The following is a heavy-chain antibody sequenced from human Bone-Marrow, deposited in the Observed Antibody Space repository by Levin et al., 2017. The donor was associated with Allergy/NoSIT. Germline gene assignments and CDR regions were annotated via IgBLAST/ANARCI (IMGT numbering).Heavy chain of an antibody. D-gene: IGHD1-26*01. CDR3: RDVGRSDGLEV. Sequence: GESLKISCVGSGFTFSDHYIDWVRQAPGRGLEWLGRITNKDNGYSAEYVASVKGRLTIPRHDSKNSVYLQMNSLKSDDTAVYYCRDVGRSDGLEVWGQGTTVAVSS. J-gene: IGHJ6*01. CDR2: ITNKDNGYSA. CDR1: GFTFSDHY. V-gene: IGHV3-72*01.